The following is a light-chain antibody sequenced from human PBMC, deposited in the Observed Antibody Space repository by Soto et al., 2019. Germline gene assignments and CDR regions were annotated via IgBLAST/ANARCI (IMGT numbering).Light chain of an antibody. V-gene: IGKV3-15*01. Sequence: EIVITQSPATLSVSPGERATLSCRASQSISSKLAWYQHRPGQAPRLLTYDTSTRAAGIPARFTGSGSGTDFTLTISSLQSEDFAVYYCQQYNTWRSISFGQGTRLET. CDR1: QSISSK. CDR3: QQYNTWRSIS. J-gene: IGKJ5*01. CDR2: DTS.